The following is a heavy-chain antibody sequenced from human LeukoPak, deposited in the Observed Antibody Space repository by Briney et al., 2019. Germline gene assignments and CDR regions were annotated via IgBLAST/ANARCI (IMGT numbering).Heavy chain of an antibody. V-gene: IGHV4-4*02. J-gene: IGHJ6*02. CDR2: IYHSGRT. Sequence: GSLRLSCAASGFTFSNYAMSWVRQPPGKGLEWIGEIYHSGRTNYNPSLKSRVTISVDKSKNQFSLKLSSVTAADTAVYHCARASPSMDVWGQGTTVTVSS. CDR1: GFTFSNYAM. CDR3: ARASPSMDV.